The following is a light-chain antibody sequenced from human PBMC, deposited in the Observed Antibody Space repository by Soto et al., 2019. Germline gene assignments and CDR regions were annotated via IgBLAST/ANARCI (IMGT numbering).Light chain of an antibody. J-gene: IGLJ1*01. V-gene: IGLV2-23*01. CDR1: SSDVGTYNL. CDR2: EGS. CDR3: CSYAGTSTPYV. Sequence: QSALTHPASVSGSPGQSITISCTGTSSDVGTYNLVSWYQQHPDKAPKLMIYEGSKRPSGLSNRFSGSKSGNTASLTISGLQAEDEADYYCCSYAGTSTPYVFGTGTKVTVL.